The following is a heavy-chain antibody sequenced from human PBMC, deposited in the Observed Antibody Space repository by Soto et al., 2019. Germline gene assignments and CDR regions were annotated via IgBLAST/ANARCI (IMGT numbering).Heavy chain of an antibody. CDR2: INHSGST. Sequence: QVQLQQWGAGLLKPSETLSLTCAVYGGSFSGYYWSWIRQPPGKGLEWIGEINHSGSTNYNPSLKRRVTISVDTSKNQFSLKLSSVTAADTAVYYCARRGYCSGGSCYSVRHFQHWGQGTLVTVSS. CDR3: ARRGYCSGGSCYSVRHFQH. CDR1: GGSFSGYY. D-gene: IGHD2-15*01. V-gene: IGHV4-34*01. J-gene: IGHJ1*01.